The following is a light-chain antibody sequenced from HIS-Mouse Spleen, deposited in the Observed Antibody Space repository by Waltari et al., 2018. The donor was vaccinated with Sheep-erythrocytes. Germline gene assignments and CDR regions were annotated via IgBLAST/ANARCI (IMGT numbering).Light chain of an antibody. CDR2: EGS. J-gene: IGLJ3*02. CDR1: SSDVGSYNL. Sequence: QSALTQPASVSGSPGQSITISCTGTSSDVGSYNLVSWYQQHPGKAPKLMNYEGSKRPSGVSNRVTGSKSGNTASLTISGLQAEDEADYYCCSYAGSSTPWVFGGGTKLTVL. CDR3: CSYAGSSTPWV. V-gene: IGLV2-23*01.